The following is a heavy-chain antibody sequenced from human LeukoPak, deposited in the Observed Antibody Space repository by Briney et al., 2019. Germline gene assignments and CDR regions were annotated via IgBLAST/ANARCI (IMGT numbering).Heavy chain of an antibody. J-gene: IGHJ3*02. V-gene: IGHV4-59*08. CDR3: ARHRDGYNFGAFDI. CDR1: GGSISSYY. D-gene: IGHD5-24*01. CDR2: IYYSGST. Sequence: PSETLSLTCTVSGGSISSYYWSWIRQPPGKGLEWIGYIYYSGSTNYNPSLKSRVTISVDTSKNQFSLKLSSVTAADTAVYYCARHRDGYNFGAFDIWGQGTMVTVSS.